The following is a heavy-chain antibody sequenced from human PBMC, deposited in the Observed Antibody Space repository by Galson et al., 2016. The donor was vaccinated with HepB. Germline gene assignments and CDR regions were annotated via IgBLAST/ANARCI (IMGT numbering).Heavy chain of an antibody. Sequence: SLRLSCAASGFTFSSYGMHWVRQAPGKGLEWVAVISYDGSNKYYADSVKGPFTISRDNSKNTLYLQMNSLIAEDTAVYYCAKEGTTYYDILTGYPDNWFDPWGQGTLVTVSS. CDR2: ISYDGSNK. CDR3: AKEGTTYYDILTGYPDNWFDP. CDR1: GFTFSSYG. J-gene: IGHJ5*02. V-gene: IGHV3-30*18. D-gene: IGHD3-9*01.